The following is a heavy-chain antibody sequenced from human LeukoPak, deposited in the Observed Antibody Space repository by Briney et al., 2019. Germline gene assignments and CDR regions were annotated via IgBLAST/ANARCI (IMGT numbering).Heavy chain of an antibody. CDR1: RYTFTGYY. CDR3: ARDQGSSGYRSDYFDY. J-gene: IGHJ4*02. V-gene: IGHV1-2*02. Sequence: ASVKVSCKASRYTFTGYYMHWVRQAPGQGLEWMGWINPNSGGTNYAQKFQGRVTMTRDTSISTAYMELSRLRSDDTAVYYCARDQGSSGYRSDYFDYWGQGTLVTVSS. D-gene: IGHD5-12*01. CDR2: INPNSGGT.